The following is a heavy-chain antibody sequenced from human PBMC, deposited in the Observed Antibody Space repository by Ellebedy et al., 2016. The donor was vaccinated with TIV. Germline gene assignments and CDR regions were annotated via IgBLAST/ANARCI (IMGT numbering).Heavy chain of an antibody. Sequence: SETLSLXXAVSGYSISSSNWWGWIRQPPGKGLEWIGYIYYSGSTYYNPSLKSRVTMSVDTSKNQFSLKLSSVTAVDTAVYYCASAGPYGDPDYWGQGTLVTVSS. CDR2: IYYSGST. CDR1: GYSISSSNW. J-gene: IGHJ4*02. CDR3: ASAGPYGDPDY. D-gene: IGHD4-17*01. V-gene: IGHV4-28*01.